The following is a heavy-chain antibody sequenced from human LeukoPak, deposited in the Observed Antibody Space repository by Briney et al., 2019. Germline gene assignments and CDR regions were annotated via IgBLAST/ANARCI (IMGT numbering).Heavy chain of an antibody. CDR1: GFTFSSSA. D-gene: IGHD3-16*02. CDR2: IKQDGSEK. V-gene: IGHV3-7*01. CDR3: ARDRRSFKGVILYYFDY. J-gene: IGHJ4*02. Sequence: GGSLRLSCAASGFTFSSSAMSWVRQAPGKGLEWVANIKQDGSEKYYVDSVKGRFTISRDNAKNSLYLQMNSLRAEDTAVYYCARDRRSFKGVILYYFDYWGQGTLVTVSS.